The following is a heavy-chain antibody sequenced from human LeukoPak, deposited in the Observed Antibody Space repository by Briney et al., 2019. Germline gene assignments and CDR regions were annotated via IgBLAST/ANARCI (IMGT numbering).Heavy chain of an antibody. D-gene: IGHD4-17*01. V-gene: IGHV4-38-2*02. J-gene: IGHJ4*02. CDR2: IYHSGNT. Sequence: SETLSLTCTVSGYSISSGYYWGWIRQPPGKGLEWIGSIYHSGNTYYKPSLKSRVTISVDTSKNQFSLKLSSVTAADTAVYYCARGATVTLFDYWGQGTLVTVSS. CDR3: ARGATVTLFDY. CDR1: GYSISSGYY.